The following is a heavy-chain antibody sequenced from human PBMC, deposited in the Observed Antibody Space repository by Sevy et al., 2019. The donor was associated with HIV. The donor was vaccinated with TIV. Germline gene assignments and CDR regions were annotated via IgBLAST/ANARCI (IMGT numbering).Heavy chain of an antibody. J-gene: IGHJ6*02. Sequence: SETLSLTCTVSGGSISSYYWSWIRQPPGKGLEWIGYIYYSGSTNYNPSLKSRVTISVDTSKNQFSLKLSSVTAADTAWYYCARGCEYSSSACYYYYGMDVWGQGTTVTVSS. CDR3: ARGCEYSSSACYYYYGMDV. D-gene: IGHD6-6*01. CDR1: GGSISSYY. V-gene: IGHV4-59*01. CDR2: IYYSGST.